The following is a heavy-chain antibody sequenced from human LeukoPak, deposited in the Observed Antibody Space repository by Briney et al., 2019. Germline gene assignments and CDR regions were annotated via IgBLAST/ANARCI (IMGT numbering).Heavy chain of an antibody. V-gene: IGHV1-69*13. CDR1: GGTFSSYA. J-gene: IGHJ3*02. D-gene: IGHD3-22*01. Sequence: SVKVSCKASGGTFSSYAISWVRQAPGQGLEWMGGIIPIFGTANYAQKFQGRVTITADESTSTAYMELSSLRSEDTAVYYCARDDSSGYYYDAFDIRGQGTMVTVSS. CDR2: IIPIFGTA. CDR3: ARDDSSGYYYDAFDI.